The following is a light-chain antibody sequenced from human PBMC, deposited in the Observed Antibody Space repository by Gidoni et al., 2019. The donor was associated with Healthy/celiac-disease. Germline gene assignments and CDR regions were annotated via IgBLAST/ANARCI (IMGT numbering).Light chain of an antibody. CDR3: NSRDSSCNPWV. V-gene: IGLV3-19*01. J-gene: IGLJ3*02. CDR1: SLRSDY. Sequence: SELTKYPAVTVALGQTVRITCQGDSLRSDYASWNQQKPGQAPVLVIYGKNNRPSWVPDRFSVSSSGNTASFTITGAQAEDEADYDCNSRDSSCNPWVFCGGPKLTVL. CDR2: GKN.